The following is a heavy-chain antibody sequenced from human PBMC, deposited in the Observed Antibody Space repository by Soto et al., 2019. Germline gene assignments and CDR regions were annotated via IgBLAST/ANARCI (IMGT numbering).Heavy chain of an antibody. CDR1: GSPINNYY. D-gene: IGHD3-10*01. CDR2: VYYTGTP. CDR3: ARGLGP. J-gene: IGHJ5*02. Sequence: PSETLSLTCTVSGSPINNYYWSWFRQPPGQGLEWVGYVYYTGTPTYNPSLKSRVTISVDRSKNQFSLKLSSVTAADTAVYYCARGLGPWGQGTLVTVSS. V-gene: IGHV4-59*12.